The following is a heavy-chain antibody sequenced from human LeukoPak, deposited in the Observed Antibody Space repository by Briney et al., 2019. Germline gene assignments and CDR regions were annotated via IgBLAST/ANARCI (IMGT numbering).Heavy chain of an antibody. Sequence: GGSLRLSCAASGFTFSSYGMHWVRQAPGKGLEWVAFIRYDGSNKYYADSVKGRFTISRDNSKNTLYLQMNSLRAEDTAVYYCAKRWFGELFKNWFDPWGQGTLVTVSS. CDR3: AKRWFGELFKNWFDP. J-gene: IGHJ5*02. CDR1: GFTFSSYG. CDR2: IRYDGSNK. D-gene: IGHD3-10*01. V-gene: IGHV3-30*02.